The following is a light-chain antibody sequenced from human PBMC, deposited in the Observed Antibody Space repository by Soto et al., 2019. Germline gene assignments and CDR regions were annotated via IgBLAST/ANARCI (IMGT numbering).Light chain of an antibody. Sequence: EIVLTQSPGTLSLSPGERATLSCRASQSVRSSNLAWYQQKPGQAPRLLIYGASSRATGIPDRFSGSGSGTDFTLTISRLEPEDFAVYYCQQYGSSSSTFGQGTKVDIK. CDR2: GAS. CDR1: QSVRSSN. V-gene: IGKV3-20*01. J-gene: IGKJ1*01. CDR3: QQYGSSSST.